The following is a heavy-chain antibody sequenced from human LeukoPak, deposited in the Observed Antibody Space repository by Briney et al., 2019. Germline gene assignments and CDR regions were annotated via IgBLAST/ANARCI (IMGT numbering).Heavy chain of an antibody. CDR3: ARDGIEPNTTNWYGFWIY. Sequence: GVSLRLSCAASGFIFSSYWMSWIRQAPGKGLEWVANIKQHGSEKYYVDSVKGRFTISRDDAKNSLYLQMDSLRAEDTAVYYCARDGIEPNTTNWYGFWIYWGQGTLVTVSS. J-gene: IGHJ4*02. CDR1: GFIFSSYW. CDR2: IKQHGSEK. D-gene: IGHD3-3*01. V-gene: IGHV3-7*01.